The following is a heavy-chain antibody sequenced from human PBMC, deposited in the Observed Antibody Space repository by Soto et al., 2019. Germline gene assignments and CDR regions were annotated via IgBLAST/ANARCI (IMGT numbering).Heavy chain of an antibody. CDR1: GYTFTSYG. V-gene: IGHV1-18*01. CDR2: VSADNGNT. D-gene: IGHD2-2*02. CDR3: DRDVLIVPAAIAPHYYYYGRGV. J-gene: IGHJ6*02. Sequence: QVQLVQSGAEVKKPGASVKVSCRASGYTFTSYGISWVRQAPGQGLEWMGWVSADNGNTNYAQKLQGRVTMTTNTSTSTAYMELRSLRADDTAVNYCDRDVLIVPAAIAPHYYYYGRGVWGQGTTVTVSS.